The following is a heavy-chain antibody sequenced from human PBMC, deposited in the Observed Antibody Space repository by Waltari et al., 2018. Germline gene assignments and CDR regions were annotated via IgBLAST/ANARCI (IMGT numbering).Heavy chain of an antibody. V-gene: IGHV4-39*02. Sequence: QLQLQESGPGLVKPSETLSLTCSVSGASITSTKHYWGWIRQPPGQGLEWIATISYKGATYSSPSLRGLVTVSRDTSMNYVALKLGSVTAADTAVYYCATYIGASVGTAAFDVWGQGTMVTVSS. CDR2: ISYKGAT. J-gene: IGHJ3*01. CDR3: ATYIGASVGTAAFDV. D-gene: IGHD5-12*01. CDR1: GASITSTKHY.